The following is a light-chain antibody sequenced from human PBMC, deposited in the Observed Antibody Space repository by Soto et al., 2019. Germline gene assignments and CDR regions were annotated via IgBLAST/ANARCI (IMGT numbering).Light chain of an antibody. Sequence: QSALTQPASVSGSPGQSITISCTGTSSDVGSYNLVSWYQQHPGKAPKLMIYEASERPSGVSNRFSGSKSGNTASLTVSGLQAEDEANYFCSSYTGGNPSYVFGTGTKVTVL. CDR2: EAS. CDR3: SSYTGGNPSYV. J-gene: IGLJ1*01. V-gene: IGLV2-14*02. CDR1: SSDVGSYNL.